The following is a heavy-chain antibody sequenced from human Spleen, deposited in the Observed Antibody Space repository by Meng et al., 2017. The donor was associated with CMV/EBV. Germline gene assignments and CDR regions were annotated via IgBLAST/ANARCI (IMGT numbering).Heavy chain of an antibody. V-gene: IGHV1-2*02. CDR2: INPNSGDT. Sequence: ASVKVSCKASGYIFTGYYMHWVRQAPGQGLEWMGWINPNSGDTNSAQKFQGRVTMTKDTSISTAYMEVTRLTSDDTAVYYCAKDAYTSGWYSYVHWGQGTLVTVSS. CDR1: GYIFTGYY. J-gene: IGHJ4*02. CDR3: AKDAYTSGWYSYVH. D-gene: IGHD6-19*01.